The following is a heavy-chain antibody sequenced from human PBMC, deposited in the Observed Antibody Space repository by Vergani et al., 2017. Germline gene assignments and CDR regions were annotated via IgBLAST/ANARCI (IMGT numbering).Heavy chain of an antibody. D-gene: IGHD6-19*01. CDR3: ARHSTVEWLVKLGWIAP. CDR2: IYYSGST. J-gene: IGHJ5*02. V-gene: IGHV4-39*01. CDR1: GSSIRSSNYY. Sequence: QLQLQESGPGLVKPSATLSLTCSVSGSSIRSSNYYWGWIRQPPGKGLEWIASIYYSGSTYYNPSLKSRVTISVDTSKNQFSLKLSSVTAADTAVYFCARHSTVEWLVKLGWIAPWGQGILVTVPS.